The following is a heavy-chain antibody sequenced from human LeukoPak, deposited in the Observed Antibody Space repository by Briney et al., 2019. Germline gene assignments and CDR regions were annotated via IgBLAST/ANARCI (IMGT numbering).Heavy chain of an antibody. V-gene: IGHV3-23*01. CDR2: ITGSTTWT. Sequence: GGSLRLSCEASGFTFGNFGMTWVRQAPGKGLQWVSGITGSTTWTYYAASVKGRFTVSRDNSQNTLHLQMNSLRADDTAVYYCARELVSSGTGYFDLWGRDTLVTVSS. J-gene: IGHJ2*01. CDR1: GFTFGNFG. D-gene: IGHD3-10*02. CDR3: ARELVSSGTGYFDL.